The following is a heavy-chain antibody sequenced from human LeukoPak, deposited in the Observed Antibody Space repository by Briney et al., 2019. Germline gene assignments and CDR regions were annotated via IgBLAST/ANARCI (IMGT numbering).Heavy chain of an antibody. D-gene: IGHD5-18*01. CDR3: ARAKPDTASFDY. Sequence: SETLSLTCTVSGGSISSYYWSWIRQPPGKGLEWIGYIYYSGSTNYNPSLKSRVTISVDTSKNQFSLKLSSVTAADTAVYYCARAKPDTASFDYWGQGTLVTVSS. CDR1: GGSISSYY. J-gene: IGHJ4*02. V-gene: IGHV4-59*01. CDR2: IYYSGST.